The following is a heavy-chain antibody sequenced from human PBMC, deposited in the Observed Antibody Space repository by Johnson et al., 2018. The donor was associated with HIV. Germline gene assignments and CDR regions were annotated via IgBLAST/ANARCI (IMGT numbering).Heavy chain of an antibody. V-gene: IGHV3-15*01. CDR1: GFTFSNAW. CDR3: ATEGCTGAFDI. J-gene: IGHJ3*02. Sequence: MQLVESGGGLVKPGGSLRLPCAASGFTFSNAWMTWVRQAPGKGLEWVGRIHSKTDGGPTDYAARVTGRFTISRDNAKNSLYLQMNSLRAEDTAVYYCATEGCTGAFDICGQGTRVTVSS. CDR2: IHSKTDGGPT. D-gene: IGHD2-8*02.